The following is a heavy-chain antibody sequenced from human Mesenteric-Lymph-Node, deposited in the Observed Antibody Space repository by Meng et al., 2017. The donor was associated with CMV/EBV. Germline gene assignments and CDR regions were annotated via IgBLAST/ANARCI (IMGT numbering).Heavy chain of an antibody. CDR2: ISYDGSNK. V-gene: IGHV3-30-3*01. CDR1: GFTFSSYA. J-gene: IGHJ6*02. CDR3: ARRLMMFGSGWPPLADV. D-gene: IGHD6-19*01. Sequence: GESLKISCAASGFTFSSYAMHWVRQAPGKGLEWVAVISYDGSNKYYADSVKGRFTISRDNSKNTLYLQMSSLRAEDTAVYYCARRLMMFGSGWPPLADVWGQGTTVTVSS.